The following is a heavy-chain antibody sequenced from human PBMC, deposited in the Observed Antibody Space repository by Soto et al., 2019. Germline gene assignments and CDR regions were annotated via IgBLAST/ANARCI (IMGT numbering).Heavy chain of an antibody. D-gene: IGHD1-20*01. CDR1: GFTFSSYA. Sequence: GGSLRLSCAASGFTFSSYAMSWVRQAPGKGLEWVSAISGSGGSTYYADSVKGRFTISRDNSKNTLYLQMNSLRAEDTAVYYCAKVPVMNNWNDDYYFDYWGQGTLVTVSS. CDR2: ISGSGGST. J-gene: IGHJ4*02. CDR3: AKVPVMNNWNDDYYFDY. V-gene: IGHV3-23*01.